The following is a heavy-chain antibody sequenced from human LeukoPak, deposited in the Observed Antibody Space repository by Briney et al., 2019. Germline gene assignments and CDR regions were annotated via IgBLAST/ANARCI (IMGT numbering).Heavy chain of an antibody. V-gene: IGHV1-69*05. Sequence: SVKVSCKASGGTFSSYAISWVRQAPGQGLEWMGGIIPIFGTANYAQKFQGRVTITTDESTRTAYMELSSLRSEDTAVYYCARARSQYYYDSSGYDAFDIWGQGTMVTVSS. D-gene: IGHD3-22*01. J-gene: IGHJ3*02. CDR2: IIPIFGTA. CDR3: ARARSQYYYDSSGYDAFDI. CDR1: GGTFSSYA.